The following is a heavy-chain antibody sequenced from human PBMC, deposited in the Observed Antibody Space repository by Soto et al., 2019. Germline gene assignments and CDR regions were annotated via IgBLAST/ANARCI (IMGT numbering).Heavy chain of an antibody. Sequence: ASVKVSCKASGYTFPTYAMHWVRQAPGQRLEWMGWINAGNGDTKYSQNFQGRVTITRDTSASTAYMELSSLRSEDTAVYYCARGSTSSWPVDYWGQGTLVTVSS. D-gene: IGHD2-2*01. CDR3: ARGSTSSWPVDY. V-gene: IGHV1-3*01. CDR1: GYTFPTYA. CDR2: INAGNGDT. J-gene: IGHJ4*02.